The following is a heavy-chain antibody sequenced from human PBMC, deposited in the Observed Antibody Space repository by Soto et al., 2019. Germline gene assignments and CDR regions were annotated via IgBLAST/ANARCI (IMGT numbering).Heavy chain of an antibody. J-gene: IGHJ4*02. CDR3: ASSNRALDF. V-gene: IGHV3-33*01. CDR1: GFTFSSHA. Sequence: GGSLRLSCAASGFTFSSHAMHWVRQAPGKGLEWVAVIWYDGSNKYYEDSVKGRFTISRDNSKNTLYLQMNSLRVEDTALYYCASSNRALDFWGQGTLVTVSS. CDR2: IWYDGSNK.